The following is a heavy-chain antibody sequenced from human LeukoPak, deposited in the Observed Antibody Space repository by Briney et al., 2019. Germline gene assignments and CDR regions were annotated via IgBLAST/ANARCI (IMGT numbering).Heavy chain of an antibody. CDR1: VYIFTSYD. CDR3: ARGGTYLPFGY. V-gene: IGHV1-8*01. J-gene: IGHJ4*02. D-gene: IGHD3-10*01. Sequence: ASVKVSCKASVYIFTSYDINWVRQATGKGREWMGWMNANSGDTGYAQKFQGRVTMTRNTSISTAYMELSSLRSEDTAIYYCARGGTYLPFGYWGQGTLVTVSS. CDR2: MNANSGDT.